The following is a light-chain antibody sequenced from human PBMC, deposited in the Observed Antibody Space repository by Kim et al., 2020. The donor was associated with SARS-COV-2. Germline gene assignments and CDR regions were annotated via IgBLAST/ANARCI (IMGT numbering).Light chain of an antibody. CDR2: RDS. Sequence: SGSPGQTASSTCSGDKLGDKYTCWYQQKPGQSPVLVIYRDSRRPSGIPERFSGSNSGNTATLTISGTQAMDEADYYCQTWDSSGVFGGGTQLTVL. CDR1: KLGDKY. V-gene: IGLV3-1*01. J-gene: IGLJ2*01. CDR3: QTWDSSGV.